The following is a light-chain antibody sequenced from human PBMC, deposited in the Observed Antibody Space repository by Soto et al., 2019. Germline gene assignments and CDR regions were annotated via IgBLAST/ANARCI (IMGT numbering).Light chain of an antibody. CDR3: QQYNDWPTIP. CDR1: QSVSSN. CDR2: GAF. V-gene: IGKV3-15*01. Sequence: EIVLTHSPATLSLSPGERATLSSRGGQSVSSNLACYQQKPGQATSLLXYGAFTRANGIPARFSGSGSGAEFTLTISSLQSEDIALYYCQQYNDWPTIPFGQGTRLE. J-gene: IGKJ5*01.